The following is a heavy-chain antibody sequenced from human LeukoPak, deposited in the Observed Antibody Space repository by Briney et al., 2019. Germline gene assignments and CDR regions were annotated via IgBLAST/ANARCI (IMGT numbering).Heavy chain of an antibody. J-gene: IGHJ4*02. CDR1: GFTVTSNY. CDR3: VRDLPCTGGSCYSTPDDY. Sequence: GGSLRLSCAASGFTVTSNYMTWVRQAPGKGLGWVSVIYSGGNTFYTDSVKGRFTISRDNSKNTLYLQMNSLRAEDTAVYYCVRDLPCTGGSCYSTPDDYWGQGTLVTVSS. V-gene: IGHV3-53*01. D-gene: IGHD2-15*01. CDR2: IYSGGNT.